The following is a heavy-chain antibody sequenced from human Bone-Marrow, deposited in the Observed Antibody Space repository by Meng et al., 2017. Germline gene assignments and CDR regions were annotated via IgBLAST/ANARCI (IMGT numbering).Heavy chain of an antibody. J-gene: IGHJ4*03. CDR2: ISSSSSYI. Sequence: GESLKISCAASGFTFSSYWMSWVRQPPGKGLEWVASISSSSSYILYADSVKGRFTISRDNAKNSLSLQTNSLRAEDTAVYYCTRDSRQVRTGYGNGYGGAFEMWGQGTLVTVSS. V-gene: IGHV3-21*01. D-gene: IGHD5-18*01. CDR1: GFTFSSYW. CDR3: TRDSRQVRTGYGNGYGGAFEM.